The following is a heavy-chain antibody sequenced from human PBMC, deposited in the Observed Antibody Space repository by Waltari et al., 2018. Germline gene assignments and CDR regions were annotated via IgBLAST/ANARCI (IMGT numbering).Heavy chain of an antibody. V-gene: IGHV1-69*10. CDR2: IIPILGIA. Sequence: QVQLVQSGAEVKKPGSSVKVSCKASGGTFSSYAISWVRQAPGQGLEWMGWIIPILGIANYAQKFQGRVTITADKSTSTAYMELSSLRSEDTAVYYCARDYSSSSSGYFQHWGQGTLVTVSS. D-gene: IGHD6-6*01. CDR3: ARDYSSSSSGYFQH. CDR1: GGTFSSYA. J-gene: IGHJ1*01.